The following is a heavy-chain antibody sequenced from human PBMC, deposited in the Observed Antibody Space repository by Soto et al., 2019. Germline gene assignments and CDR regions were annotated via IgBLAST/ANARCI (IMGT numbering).Heavy chain of an antibody. D-gene: IGHD3-9*01. Sequence: VKVSCKASGYSFTSYSISWVRQAPGRGLEWMAWINVYNSRKNYAQNLQGRVTLTTDTSTTTVYMDLRSLRSDDTAVYYCARDHNYDILTGYPNFDYWGQGTLVTVSS. CDR1: GYSFTSYS. J-gene: IGHJ4*02. V-gene: IGHV1-18*01. CDR3: ARDHNYDILTGYPNFDY. CDR2: INVYNSRK.